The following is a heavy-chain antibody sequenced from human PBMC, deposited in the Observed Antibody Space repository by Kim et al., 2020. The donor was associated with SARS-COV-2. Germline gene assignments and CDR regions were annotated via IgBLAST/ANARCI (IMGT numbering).Heavy chain of an antibody. CDR2: ISSTSSTI. J-gene: IGHJ6*02. D-gene: IGHD6-13*01. CDR1: GFTFSSYS. CDR3: ARVPSSSSWEQRYYYYYGMDV. Sequence: GGSLRLSCAASGFTFSSYSMHWVRQATGKGLEWVSYISSTSSTIYYADSVKGRFTISRDNAKNSLYLQMNSLRDEDTAVYYWARVPSSSSWEQRYYYYYGMDVWGQGTTVTVSS. V-gene: IGHV3-48*02.